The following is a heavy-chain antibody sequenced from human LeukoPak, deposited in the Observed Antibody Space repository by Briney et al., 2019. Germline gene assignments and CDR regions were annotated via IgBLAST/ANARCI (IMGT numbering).Heavy chain of an antibody. D-gene: IGHD2-15*01. CDR3: AQGSGGSMPGTH. CDR2: IKSDGSTT. V-gene: IGHV3-74*01. CDR1: GFTFSTYW. J-gene: IGHJ4*02. Sequence: GGSLRLSCAASGFTFSTYWMHWVRQAPGKGLVWVSRIKSDGSTTTYADSVRGRFTISRDNAKNTVYLQMNSLRDEGTAVYYCAQGSGGSMPGTHWGQGTLVTVSS.